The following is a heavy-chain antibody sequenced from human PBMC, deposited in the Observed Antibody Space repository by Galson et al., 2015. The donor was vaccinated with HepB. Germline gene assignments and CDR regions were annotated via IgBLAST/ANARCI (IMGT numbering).Heavy chain of an antibody. J-gene: IGHJ4*02. CDR2: INPNSGAT. D-gene: IGHD1-1*01. V-gene: IGHV1-2*06. CDR3: ARDGTIGSDPRSNYYFDF. CDR1: GYTFTDQY. Sequence: SVKVSCKASGYTFTDQYIHWVRQAPGQGLEWMGRINPNSGATNYAQTFQGRVTMTRDTSISTAYMEVSGLRSDDTAVYYCARDGTIGSDPRSNYYFDFWGQGTLVTVSS.